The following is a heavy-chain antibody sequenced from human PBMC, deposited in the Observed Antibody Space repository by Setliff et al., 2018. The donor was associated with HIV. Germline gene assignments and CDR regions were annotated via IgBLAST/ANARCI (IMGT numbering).Heavy chain of an antibody. J-gene: IGHJ4*02. Sequence: PGGSLRLSCAASGFTFSRFEMNWVRQAPGKGLEWVSYISTNGNTIYYADSVKGRFTISRDNSKNTLYLQMNSLRVEDTAVYYCAREFGYYGSGSYYEVLDYWGQGTLVTVSS. D-gene: IGHD3-10*01. CDR1: GFTFSRFE. CDR2: ISTNGNTI. CDR3: AREFGYYGSGSYYEVLDY. V-gene: IGHV3-48*03.